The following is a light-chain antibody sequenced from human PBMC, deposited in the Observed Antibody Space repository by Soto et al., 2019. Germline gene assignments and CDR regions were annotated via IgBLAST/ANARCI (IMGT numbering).Light chain of an antibody. CDR3: QKYNSAPWT. CDR1: QGIVNY. V-gene: IGKV1-27*01. Sequence: DIPMTQSPSSLSASVGARVTITCRASQGIVNYLAWYQQTPGKVPKLLIYAASTLQSGVPSRFSGSGSGTDFTLTISSLQPEDVATYYCQKYNSAPWTFGQGTKVEIK. J-gene: IGKJ1*01. CDR2: AAS.